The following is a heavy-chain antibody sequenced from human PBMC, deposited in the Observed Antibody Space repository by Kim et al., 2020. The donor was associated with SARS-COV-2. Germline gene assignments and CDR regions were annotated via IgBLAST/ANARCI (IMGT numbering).Heavy chain of an antibody. CDR1: GYTFTSYD. CDR2: MNPNSGNT. CDR3: ARGFSRQQLVPIDY. J-gene: IGHJ4*02. D-gene: IGHD6-13*01. V-gene: IGHV1-8*01. Sequence: ASVKVSCKASGYTFTSYDINWVRQATGQGLEWMGWMNPNSGNTGYAQKFQGRVTMTRNTSISTAYMELSSLRSEDTAVYYCARGFSRQQLVPIDYWGQGTLVTVSS.